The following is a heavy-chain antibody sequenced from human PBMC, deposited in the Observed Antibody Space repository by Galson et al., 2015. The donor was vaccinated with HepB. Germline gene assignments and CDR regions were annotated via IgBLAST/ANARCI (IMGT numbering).Heavy chain of an antibody. CDR3: ARWAVLLHDAFDI. CDR1: GFTVSNNY. Sequence: SLRLSCAASGFTVSNNYMSWVCQAPGKGLVWVSRISSDGSSISYADSVKGRFTISRDNAKNTLYLQMNSLRVEDTAVYYCARWAVLLHDAFDIWGQGTLVTVSS. J-gene: IGHJ3*02. CDR2: ISSDGSSI. V-gene: IGHV3-74*01. D-gene: IGHD6-19*01.